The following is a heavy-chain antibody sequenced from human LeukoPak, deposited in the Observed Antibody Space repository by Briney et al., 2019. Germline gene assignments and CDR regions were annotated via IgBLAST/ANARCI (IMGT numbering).Heavy chain of an antibody. J-gene: IGHJ4*02. CDR1: GFTFTSSA. CDR2: IVVGSGNT. V-gene: IGHV1-58*02. CDR3: AAHFWSGYYTGRFDY. D-gene: IGHD3-3*02. Sequence: ASVKVSCKASGFTFTSSAMQWVRQACGQRLEWIGWIVVGSGNTNYAQKFQERVTITRDMSTSTAYMELSSLRSEDTAVYYCAAHFWSGYYTGRFDYWGQGTLVTVSS.